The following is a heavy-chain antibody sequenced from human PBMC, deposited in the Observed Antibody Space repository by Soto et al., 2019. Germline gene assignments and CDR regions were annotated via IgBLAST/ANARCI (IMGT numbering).Heavy chain of an antibody. D-gene: IGHD3-3*01. Sequence: SETLSLTCTVSDGSISSGGYYWSWIRQHPGKGLEWIGYIYYTGSTYYSPSLKSRVTMSVDTSKNHFSLKLSSVTAADTAVYYCASGFLEWFDLHFWGQGTLVTVSS. CDR2: IYYTGST. CDR3: ASGFLEWFDLHF. CDR1: DGSISSGGYY. J-gene: IGHJ4*02. V-gene: IGHV4-31*03.